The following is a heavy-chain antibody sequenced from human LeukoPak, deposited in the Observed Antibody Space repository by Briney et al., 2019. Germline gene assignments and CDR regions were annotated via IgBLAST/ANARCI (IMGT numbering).Heavy chain of an antibody. J-gene: IGHJ3*02. Sequence: KPSETLSLTCAVYGGSFSGYYWSWIRQPPGKGLEWIGEINHSGGTNYNPSLKSRVTISVDTSKNQFSLKLSSVTAADTAVYYCARSSSSSWYGSFDIWGQGTMVTVSS. CDR1: GGSFSGYY. CDR3: ARSSSSSWYGSFDI. V-gene: IGHV4-34*01. D-gene: IGHD6-13*01. CDR2: INHSGGT.